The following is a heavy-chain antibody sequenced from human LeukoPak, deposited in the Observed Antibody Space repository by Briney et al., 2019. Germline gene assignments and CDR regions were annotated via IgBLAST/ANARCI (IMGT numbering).Heavy chain of an antibody. CDR1: GFTFSSYD. CDR3: AKGGGTESFYYYYMDV. J-gene: IGHJ6*03. V-gene: IGHV3-23*01. CDR2: ISRSGGTT. Sequence: GGSLRLSCAASGFTFSSYDMTWVRQTPGKGLEWVALISRSGGTTYYADSVKGRFTISRDNSKNTLYLQMNSLRAEDTAEYYCAKGGGTESFYYYYMDVWGKGTTVTVSS. D-gene: IGHD2-15*01.